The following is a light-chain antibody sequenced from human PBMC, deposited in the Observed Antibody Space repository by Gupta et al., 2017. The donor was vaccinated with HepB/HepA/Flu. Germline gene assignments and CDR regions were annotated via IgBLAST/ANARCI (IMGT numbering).Light chain of an antibody. Sequence: DVQMTQSPLSLSASVGDRVTITCQASQDTRRFVNWYHQKPGKAPKLLVYDASNLETGVPSRFSGSGFGTQFNLTIGSLQPEDIGTYFCQQYDTGPVTFGPGTKVDFK. V-gene: IGKV1-33*01. J-gene: IGKJ3*01. CDR3: QQYDTGPVT. CDR2: DAS. CDR1: QDTRRF.